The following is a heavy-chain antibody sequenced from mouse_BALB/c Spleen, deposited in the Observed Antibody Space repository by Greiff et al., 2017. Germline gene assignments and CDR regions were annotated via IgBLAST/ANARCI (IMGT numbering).Heavy chain of an antibody. J-gene: IGHJ2*01. CDR3: ARETNGSSYYFDY. CDR1: GYTFTDYA. CDR2: ISIYYGNT. D-gene: IGHD2-2*01. V-gene: IGHV1-67*01. Sequence: VQLQESGPELVRPGVSVKISCKGSGYTFTDYAMHWVKQSHAKGLEWIGVISIYYGNTNNTQKFKGKATMTVDKSSSTAYMELARLTSEDSAIYYCARETNGSSYYFDYWGQGTTLTVSS.